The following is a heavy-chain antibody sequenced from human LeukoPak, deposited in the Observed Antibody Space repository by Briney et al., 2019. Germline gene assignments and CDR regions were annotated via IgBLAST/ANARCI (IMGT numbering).Heavy chain of an antibody. D-gene: IGHD3-22*01. CDR3: ARGTYDSSGYYYYYYMDV. J-gene: IGHJ6*03. CDR1: GGSISSGSYY. CDR2: IYTSGTT. V-gene: IGHV4-61*02. Sequence: SQTLSLTCTVSGGSISSGSYYFNWIRQPAGEGLEWIGRIYTSGTTNYNPSLKSRVSISVDTSKNQFSLKLSSVTAADTAVYYCARGTYDSSGYYYYYYMDVWGKGTTVTVSS.